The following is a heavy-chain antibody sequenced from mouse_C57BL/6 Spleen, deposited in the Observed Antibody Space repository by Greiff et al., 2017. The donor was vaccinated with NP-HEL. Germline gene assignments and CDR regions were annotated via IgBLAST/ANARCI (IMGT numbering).Heavy chain of an antibody. D-gene: IGHD1-1*01. V-gene: IGHV1-52*01. J-gene: IGHJ2*01. Sequence: VKLMESGAELVRPGSSVKLSCKASGYTFTSYWMHWVKQRPIQGLEWIGNIDPSDSETHYNQKFKDKATLTVDKSSSTAYMQLSSLTSEDSAVYYCARSPPTTVVFDYWGQGTTLTVSS. CDR2: IDPSDSET. CDR1: GYTFTSYW. CDR3: ARSPPTTVVFDY.